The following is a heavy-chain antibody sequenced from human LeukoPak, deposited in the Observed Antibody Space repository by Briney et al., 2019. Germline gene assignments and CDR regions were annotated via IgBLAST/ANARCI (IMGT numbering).Heavy chain of an antibody. D-gene: IGHD3-3*01. Sequence: SETLSLTCAVYGGSFSGYYWSWILQPPGKGLEWIGEINDSGSTNYNPSLKSRVTISVDTSKNQFSLKLSSVTAADTAVYYCTRGLFLYYDFWSGYNTFEYYFDYWGQGALVTVSS. CDR3: TRGLFLYYDFWSGYNTFEYYFDY. J-gene: IGHJ4*02. V-gene: IGHV4-34*01. CDR2: INDSGST. CDR1: GGSFSGYY.